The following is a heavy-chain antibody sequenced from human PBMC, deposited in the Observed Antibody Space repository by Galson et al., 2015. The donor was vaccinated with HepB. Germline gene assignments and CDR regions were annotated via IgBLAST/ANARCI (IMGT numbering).Heavy chain of an antibody. CDR2: ISNSGNTI. Sequence: SLRLSCAASGFIFSDYYMRWIRQAPGKGLEWISYISNSGNTIYYADSVKGRFTISRDNARNSLYLQMKSLRADDTAVYYCAREDWARARDSDDWDPGTRVTVSS. J-gene: IGHJ4*02. V-gene: IGHV3-11*01. CDR1: GFIFSDYY. D-gene: IGHD3-9*01. CDR3: AREDWARARDSDD.